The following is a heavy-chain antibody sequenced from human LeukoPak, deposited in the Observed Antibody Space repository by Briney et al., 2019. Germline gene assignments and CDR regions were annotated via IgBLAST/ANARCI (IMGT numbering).Heavy chain of an antibody. Sequence: KPGGSLRLSCAASGFTFSSYSMNWVRQAPGKGLEWVSSISSSSSYIYYADSVKGRFTISRDNAKNSLYLQMNSLGAEDTAVYYCARDLYCSSTSCSYGMDVWGQGTTVTVSS. D-gene: IGHD2-2*01. CDR1: GFTFSSYS. J-gene: IGHJ6*02. V-gene: IGHV3-21*01. CDR2: ISSSSSYI. CDR3: ARDLYCSSTSCSYGMDV.